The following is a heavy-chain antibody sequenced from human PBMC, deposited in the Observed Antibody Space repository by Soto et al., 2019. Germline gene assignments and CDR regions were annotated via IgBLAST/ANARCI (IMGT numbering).Heavy chain of an antibody. CDR3: ARTRSAYNFWSGGYDY. J-gene: IGHJ4*02. V-gene: IGHV2-26*01. D-gene: IGHD3-3*01. Sequence: QVTLEESGPVLVKPTETLTLTCTVSGFSLNNLKMGVSWIRQPPGKALEWLAHIFSTVKKAYTTSLNNRLTISKDTSKSQVVLIMTNLDSVDTATYFCARTRSAYNFWSGGYDYWSRGTLVTVSS. CDR1: GFSLNNLKMG. CDR2: IFSTVKK.